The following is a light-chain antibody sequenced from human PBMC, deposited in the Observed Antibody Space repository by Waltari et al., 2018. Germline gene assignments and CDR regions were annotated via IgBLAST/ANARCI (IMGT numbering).Light chain of an antibody. CDR3: QHYDNWPVT. J-gene: IGKJ5*01. Sequence: EIVMTQSPATLSVSPGERATLSCRASQSVSSKLAWFQQKTGQAPRLLIYGASTRATGIPARFSGSGSGTDFTLIISSLQSEDFAVYYCQHYDNWPVTFGQGTRLEIK. V-gene: IGKV3-15*01. CDR2: GAS. CDR1: QSVSSK.